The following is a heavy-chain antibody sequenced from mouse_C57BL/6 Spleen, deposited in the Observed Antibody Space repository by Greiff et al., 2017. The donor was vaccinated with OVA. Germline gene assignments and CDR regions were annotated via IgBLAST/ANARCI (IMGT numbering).Heavy chain of an antibody. J-gene: IGHJ2*01. Sequence: QVQLQQPGAELVRPGSSVKLSCKASGYTFTSYWMDWVKQRPGQGLEWIGNIYPSDSETHYNQKFKDKATLTVDKSSSTAYMQLSSLTSEDSAVYYCARNLGRSDYWGQGTTLTVSS. CDR1: GYTFTSYW. D-gene: IGHD4-1*01. CDR3: ARNLGRSDY. CDR2: IYPSDSET. V-gene: IGHV1-61*01.